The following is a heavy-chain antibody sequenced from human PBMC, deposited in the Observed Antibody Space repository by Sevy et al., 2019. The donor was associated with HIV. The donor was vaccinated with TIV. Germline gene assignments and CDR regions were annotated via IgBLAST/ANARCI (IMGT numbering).Heavy chain of an antibody. J-gene: IGHJ4*02. CDR2: ISAYSGNT. D-gene: IGHD3-22*01. Sequence: ASVKVSCKASGYTFTSYNINWVRQAPRQGLEWMGWISAYSGNTNYAQKLQGRVTMTTDTSTSTAYMELRSLRSDDTAVYYCARVLNYYDSSGYTYWGQGTLVTVSS. CDR1: GYTFTSYN. CDR3: ARVLNYYDSSGYTY. V-gene: IGHV1-18*04.